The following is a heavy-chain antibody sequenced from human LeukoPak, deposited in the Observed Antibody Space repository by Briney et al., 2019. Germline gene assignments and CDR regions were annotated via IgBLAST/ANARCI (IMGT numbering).Heavy chain of an antibody. V-gene: IGHV3-23*01. Sequence: GGSLRLSCAASGFTFSSYAMSWVRQAPGKGLEWVSAISGSGGSTYYADSVKGRFTISRDDSKNTLYLQMNSLRAEDTAVYYCAKVVSGWYAYYFDYWGQGTLVTVSS. CDR2: ISGSGGST. CDR3: AKVVSGWYAYYFDY. CDR1: GFTFSSYA. J-gene: IGHJ4*02. D-gene: IGHD6-19*01.